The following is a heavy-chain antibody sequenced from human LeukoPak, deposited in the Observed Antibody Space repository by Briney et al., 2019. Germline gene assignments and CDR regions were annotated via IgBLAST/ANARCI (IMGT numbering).Heavy chain of an antibody. J-gene: IGHJ4*02. CDR1: GYTFTSYG. Sequence: ASVKVSCKASGYTFTSYGISWVRQAPGQGLEWMGWIGPNNGNTNYAQNLQGRVTMTTDTSTGTAYMELRSLRSDDTAVYYCARARIGSYYERWGQGTLVTVSS. CDR3: ARARIGSYYER. D-gene: IGHD3-22*01. CDR2: IGPNNGNT. V-gene: IGHV1-18*01.